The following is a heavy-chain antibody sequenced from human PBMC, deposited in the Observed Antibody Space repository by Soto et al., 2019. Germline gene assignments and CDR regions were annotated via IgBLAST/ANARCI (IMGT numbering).Heavy chain of an antibody. V-gene: IGHV1-2*02. D-gene: IGHD3-3*01. Sequence: QVQLVQSGAEVKRPGASVKVSCKASGYTFNDNYIQWVRQVPGQGLEWMGWINPNSGGTNYAQKFQGRVTMTSDTSISTVYMEMSRLTSDDTAVYYCARVPYYDFGSSFYSFFEYWGQGTLVTVSS. CDR3: ARVPYYDFGSSFYSFFEY. CDR1: GYTFNDNY. J-gene: IGHJ4*02. CDR2: INPNSGGT.